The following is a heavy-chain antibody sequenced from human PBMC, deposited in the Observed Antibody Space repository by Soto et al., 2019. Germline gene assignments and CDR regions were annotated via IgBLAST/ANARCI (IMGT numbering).Heavy chain of an antibody. Sequence: ASVKVSCKASGYTFTSYYMHWVRQAPGQGLEWMGIINPSGGSTSYAQKFQGRVTMTRDTSTSTVYMELSSLRSDDTAVYYCARDGHWNAWGYWGQGTLVTVSS. J-gene: IGHJ4*02. CDR3: ARDGHWNAWGY. V-gene: IGHV1-46*01. CDR1: GYTFTSYY. D-gene: IGHD1-1*01. CDR2: INPSGGST.